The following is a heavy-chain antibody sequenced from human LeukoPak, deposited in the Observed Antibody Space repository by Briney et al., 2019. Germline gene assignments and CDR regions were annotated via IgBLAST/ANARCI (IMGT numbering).Heavy chain of an antibody. J-gene: IGHJ4*02. CDR2: ISSSSSTI. Sequence: GGSLRLSCAASGFTFSSYTMNWVRQAPGKGLEWVSYISSSSSTIYYADSVKGRFTISRDNAKNSLYLQMNSLRAEDTAVYYCARDFSDDSSGYYGELDYWGQGTLVTVSS. CDR3: ARDFSDDSSGYYGELDY. CDR1: GFTFSSYT. V-gene: IGHV3-48*01. D-gene: IGHD3-22*01.